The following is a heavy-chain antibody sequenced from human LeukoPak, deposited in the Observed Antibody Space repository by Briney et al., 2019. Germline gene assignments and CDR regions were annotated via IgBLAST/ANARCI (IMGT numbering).Heavy chain of an antibody. Sequence: KPLGTPSLTCAVHGGSLRGYYRSWIPQPPGKGLGWVGEINHSGSTNYNPSLKSRVTISVDTSKNQFSLKLSSVTAADTAVYYCARTSIYYDSSGYRSWGQGTLVTVSS. J-gene: IGHJ5*02. CDR3: ARTSIYYDSSGYRS. D-gene: IGHD3-22*01. CDR1: GGSLRGYY. CDR2: INHSGST. V-gene: IGHV4-34*01.